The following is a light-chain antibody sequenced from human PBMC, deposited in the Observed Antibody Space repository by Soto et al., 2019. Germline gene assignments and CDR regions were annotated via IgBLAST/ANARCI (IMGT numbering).Light chain of an antibody. Sequence: QSALTQPASVSGSPGQSITISCTGLRSDIGDSNFISWYQHSPGKAPSLLIYEVNNRPSGVSRRFSGSKAGNTASLTISGLLDDDEADYFCASFRSGTILVFGSGTKVTV. CDR1: RSDIGDSNF. J-gene: IGLJ1*01. CDR3: ASFRSGTILV. V-gene: IGLV2-14*01. CDR2: EVN.